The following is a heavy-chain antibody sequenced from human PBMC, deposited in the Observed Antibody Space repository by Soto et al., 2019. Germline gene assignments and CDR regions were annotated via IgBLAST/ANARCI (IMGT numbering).Heavy chain of an antibody. CDR3: ARAVAGGVYYYYGMDV. D-gene: IGHD6-19*01. J-gene: IGHJ6*02. CDR2: IIPIFGTA. V-gene: IGHV1-69*12. Sequence: QVQLVQSGAEVKKPGSSVKVSCKASGGTFSSYAINWVRQAPGQGLEWMGGIIPIFGTADYAQKFQGRVTNTAYESTSTAYMELSSLRSEYTAVYYCARAVAGGVYYYYGMDVWGQGTTVTVSS. CDR1: GGTFSSYA.